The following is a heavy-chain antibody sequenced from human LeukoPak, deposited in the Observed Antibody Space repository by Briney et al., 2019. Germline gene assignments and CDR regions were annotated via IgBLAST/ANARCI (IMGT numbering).Heavy chain of an antibody. CDR2: IYPGDSDT. Sequence: RGESLKISCKGSGYSFTNYWIGWVRQMPGKGLEWMGIIYPGDSDTRYSPSFQGQVTISADKSISTAYLQWSSLKASDTAMYYCARHAYCSGRSCYVVNRFDPWGQGTLVTVSS. V-gene: IGHV5-51*01. D-gene: IGHD2-15*01. CDR1: GYSFTNYW. J-gene: IGHJ5*02. CDR3: ARHAYCSGRSCYVVNRFDP.